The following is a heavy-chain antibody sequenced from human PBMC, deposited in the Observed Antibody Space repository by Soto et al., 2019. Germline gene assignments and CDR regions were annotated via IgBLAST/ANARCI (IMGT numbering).Heavy chain of an antibody. J-gene: IGHJ4*02. CDR1: GFTFSSYA. Sequence: EVQLLDSGGGLVQPGGSLRLSCAASGFTFSSYAMNWVRQAPGKGLEWVSVISGSGDSTYYADSVKGRFTISRDNSKNSIYWHMSSLSTDDAAVYYCARRVPGICFGYWGQGSLVTVSS. V-gene: IGHV3-23*01. CDR3: ARRVPGICFGY. D-gene: IGHD2-15*01. CDR2: ISGSGDST.